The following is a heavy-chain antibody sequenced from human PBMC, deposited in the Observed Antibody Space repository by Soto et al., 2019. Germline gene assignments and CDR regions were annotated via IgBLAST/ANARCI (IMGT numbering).Heavy chain of an antibody. V-gene: IGHV3-23*01. CDR3: AKSHSSGRPWYFGY. J-gene: IGHJ4*02. D-gene: IGHD3-22*01. CDR2: ISGLGGST. CDR1: GFTFSIYV. Sequence: GGSLRLSCAASGFTFSIYVMSWVCQAHGKGLEWVSAISGLGGSTYYADSVKGRFTISRDNSKNTLYVQLNSLRAEDTAVYYCAKSHSSGRPWYFGYWGQGTLVTVSS.